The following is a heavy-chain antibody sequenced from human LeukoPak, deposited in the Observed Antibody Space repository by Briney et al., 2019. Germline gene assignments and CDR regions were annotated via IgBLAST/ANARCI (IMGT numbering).Heavy chain of an antibody. CDR3: AKDLSASVDWSMDY. J-gene: IGHJ4*02. CDR1: EFTFSAFG. CDR2: IWYNGSRK. V-gene: IGHV3-33*06. D-gene: IGHD3/OR15-3a*01. Sequence: GRSLRLSCTASEFTFSAFGMHWVRQAPGKGLEWVAVIWYNGSRKYYADSVKGRFTISRGNSQYTLYLHMNNLRAEDTAVYYCAKDLSASVDWSMDYWGQGTLVTVSS.